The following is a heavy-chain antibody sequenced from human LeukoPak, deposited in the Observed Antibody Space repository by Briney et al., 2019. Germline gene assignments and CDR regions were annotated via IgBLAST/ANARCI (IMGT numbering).Heavy chain of an antibody. CDR1: GYTFTGYY. CDR2: ISPNSGGT. D-gene: IGHD4-17*01. J-gene: IGHJ4*02. Sequence: ASVKVSCKASGYTFTGYYIHWVRQAPGQGLEYMGWISPNSGGTDYAQMFQGRVTMTSDTSITTAFMELRTLRSDDTAVYYCARDSTGGYPDYWGEGTLVTVSA. CDR3: ARDSTGGYPDY. V-gene: IGHV1-2*02.